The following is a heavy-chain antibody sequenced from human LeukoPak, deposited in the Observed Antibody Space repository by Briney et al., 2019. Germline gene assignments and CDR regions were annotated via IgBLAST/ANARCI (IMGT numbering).Heavy chain of an antibody. J-gene: IGHJ2*01. CDR1: GGTFSSYA. Sequence: SVKVSCKASGGTFSSYAISWVRQAPGQGLEWMGRIIPILGIANYAQKFQGRVTITADKSTSTAYMELSSLRSEDTAVYYCARDYYDILTGYYSYWYFDLWGRGTLVTVSS. CDR2: IIPILGIA. D-gene: IGHD3-9*01. CDR3: ARDYYDILTGYYSYWYFDL. V-gene: IGHV1-69*04.